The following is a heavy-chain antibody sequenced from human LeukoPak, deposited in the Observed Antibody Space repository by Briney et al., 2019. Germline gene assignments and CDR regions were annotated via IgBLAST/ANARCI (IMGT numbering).Heavy chain of an antibody. CDR3: AKDLCRSSTSCYVDY. CDR1: GFTFSSYG. Sequence: PGGSLRLSCAASGFTFSSYGMHWVRQAPGKGREWVAVIWYVGSNKYYADSVKGRFTISRDNSKNTLYLQMNSLRAEDTAVYYCAKDLCRSSTSCYVDYWGQGTLVTVSS. D-gene: IGHD2-2*01. V-gene: IGHV3-33*06. J-gene: IGHJ4*02. CDR2: IWYVGSNK.